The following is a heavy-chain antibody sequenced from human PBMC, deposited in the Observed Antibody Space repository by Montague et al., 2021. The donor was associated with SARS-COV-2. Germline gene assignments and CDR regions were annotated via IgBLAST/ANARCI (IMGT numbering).Heavy chain of an antibody. D-gene: IGHD1-1*01. CDR2: LYYSGSN. V-gene: IGHV4-39*01. J-gene: IGHJ5*02. CDR3: ARRLTALEPPFDP. Sequence: SETLSLTCAVSGGSISSATYYWTWIRQPPGMGLEWIGNLYYSGSNMYNPSLKSRVTISVDTSKNQFSLHLTPVTAADRAVYYCARRLTALEPPFDPWGQGTSVIVSS. CDR1: GGSISSATYY.